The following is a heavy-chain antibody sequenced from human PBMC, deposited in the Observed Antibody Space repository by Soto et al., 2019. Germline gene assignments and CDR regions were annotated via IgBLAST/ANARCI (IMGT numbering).Heavy chain of an antibody. V-gene: IGHV3-11*01. CDR3: ARGGAGRRSGRMGAFDI. CDR1: GFTFSYYY. J-gene: IGHJ3*02. Sequence: GGSLRLSCAASGFTFSYYYMSWIRQSPGKGLEWVSYISTSGSTIYYVDSVKGRFTISRDNAKNSLYLQMNSLRAEDTAVYYCARGGAGRRSGRMGAFDIWGQGTMVTVSS. CDR2: ISTSGSTI. D-gene: IGHD6-19*01.